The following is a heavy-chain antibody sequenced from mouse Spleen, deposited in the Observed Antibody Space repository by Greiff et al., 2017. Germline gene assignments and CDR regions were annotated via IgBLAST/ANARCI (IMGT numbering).Heavy chain of an antibody. CDR2: ISYDGSN. J-gene: IGHJ4*01. V-gene: IGHV3-6*01. Sequence: EVKLQESGPGLVKPSQSLSLTCSVTGYSITSGYYWNWIRQFPGNKLEWMGYISYDGSNNYNPSLKNRISITRDTSKNQFFLKLNSVTTEDTATYYCATGTREYYAMDYWGQGTSVTVSS. CDR1: GYSITSGYY. CDR3: ATGTREYYAMDY. D-gene: IGHD4-1*01.